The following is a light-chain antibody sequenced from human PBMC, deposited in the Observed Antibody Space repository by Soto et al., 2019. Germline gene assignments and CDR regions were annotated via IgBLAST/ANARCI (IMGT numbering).Light chain of an antibody. CDR3: SSCTSSSSLLYV. CDR2: EVN. J-gene: IGLJ1*01. Sequence: QSVLTQPASVSGSPGQSITISCTGTSSAVGYYNYVSWYRQHAGKAPRLMIYEVNNRPSGVSSRLSGSKTGNTASLTISGLQAEDEADYYCSSCTSSSSLLYVFGTGTKVTVL. CDR1: SSAVGYYNY. V-gene: IGLV2-14*01.